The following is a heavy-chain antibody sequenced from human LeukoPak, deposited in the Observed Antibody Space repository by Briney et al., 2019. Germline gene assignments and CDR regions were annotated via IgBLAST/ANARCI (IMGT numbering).Heavy chain of an antibody. CDR3: ARGAGPMAD. CDR2: ISSSSSTI. J-gene: IGHJ4*02. Sequence: GGSLRLSCAASGFTFSSYAMSWVRQAPGKGLEWVSYISSSSSTIYYADSVKGRFTISRDNAKNTLYLQMNSLKAEGTAVYYCARGAGPMADWGQGTLVTVSS. D-gene: IGHD5-24*01. V-gene: IGHV3-48*04. CDR1: GFTFSSYA.